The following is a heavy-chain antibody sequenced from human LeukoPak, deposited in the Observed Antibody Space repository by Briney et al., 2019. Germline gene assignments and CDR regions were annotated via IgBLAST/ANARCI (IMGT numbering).Heavy chain of an antibody. CDR2: ISSSGSTK. CDR3: ARDATMIVVTGNFDI. D-gene: IGHD3-22*01. Sequence: PGGSLRLSCAASAFRFSDYYMIWIRQAPGKGLEWVSYISSSGSTKYYADSVKGRFTISRDNARNSLFLQMNRLRAEDTAVYYCARDATMIVVTGNFDIWGQGTLLTVSS. J-gene: IGHJ3*02. CDR1: AFRFSDYY. V-gene: IGHV3-11*04.